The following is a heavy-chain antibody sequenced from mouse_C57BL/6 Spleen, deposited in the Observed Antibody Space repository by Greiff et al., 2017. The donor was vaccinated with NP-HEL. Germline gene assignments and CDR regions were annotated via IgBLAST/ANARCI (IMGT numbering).Heavy chain of an antibody. CDR2: ISSGGSYT. Sequence: DVQLVESGGDLVKPGGSLKLSCAASGFTFSSYGMSWVRQTPDKRLEWVATISSGGSYTYYPDSVKGRFTISRDNAKNTLYLQMSSLKSEDTAMYYCARHEYYGSIFDYWGQGTTLTVSS. CDR1: GFTFSSYG. D-gene: IGHD1-1*01. J-gene: IGHJ2*01. CDR3: ARHEYYGSIFDY. V-gene: IGHV5-6*01.